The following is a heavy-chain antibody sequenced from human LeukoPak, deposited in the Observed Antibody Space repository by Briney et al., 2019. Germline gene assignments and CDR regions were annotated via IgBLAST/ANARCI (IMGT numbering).Heavy chain of an antibody. J-gene: IGHJ4*02. CDR3: AKEETRAYGGD. CDR1: GFTFSSYA. CDR2: ISGSGTRT. V-gene: IGHV3-23*01. Sequence: RPGGSLRLSCAASGFTFSSYAMSWGRQAPGKGLEWVSAISGSGTRTYYADSVKGRFTISRDNSKNTLYLQMNSLRAEDTAVYYCAKEETRAYGGDWGQGTLVTVSS. D-gene: IGHD4-23*01.